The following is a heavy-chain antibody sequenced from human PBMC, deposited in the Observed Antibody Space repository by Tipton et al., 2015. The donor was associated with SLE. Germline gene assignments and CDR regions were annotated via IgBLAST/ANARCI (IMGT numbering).Heavy chain of an antibody. Sequence: TLSLTCTVSGGSISSTNYYWAWIRQPPGKGLEWIGSIYYSGGTTYDPSLKSRVTLSVDTFKNQFSLNLSFVTAADTAVYYCASEGYITVFGTGWFDPWGQGALVTVSS. CDR2: IYYSGGT. V-gene: IGHV4-39*01. D-gene: IGHD3-3*01. CDR3: ASEGYITVFGTGWFDP. J-gene: IGHJ5*02. CDR1: GGSISSTNYY.